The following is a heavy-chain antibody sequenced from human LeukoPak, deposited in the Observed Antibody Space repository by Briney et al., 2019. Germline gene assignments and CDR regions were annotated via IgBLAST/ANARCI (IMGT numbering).Heavy chain of an antibody. CDR1: GGTFSSYA. D-gene: IGHD3-3*02. CDR2: IIPIFGTA. J-gene: IGHJ4*02. V-gene: IGHV1-69*05. CDR3: ARSGDPRIFGVVRGGLFDY. Sequence: SVKVSCKASGGTFSSYAISWVRQAPGQGLEWMGRIIPIFGTANYAQKFQGRVTITTDESTSTAYMELSSLRSEDTAVYCCARSGDPRIFGVVRGGLFDYWGQGTLVTVSS.